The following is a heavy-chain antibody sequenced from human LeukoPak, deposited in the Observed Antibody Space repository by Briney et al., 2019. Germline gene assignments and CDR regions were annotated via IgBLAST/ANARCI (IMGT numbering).Heavy chain of an antibody. V-gene: IGHV3-48*02. D-gene: IGHD3-22*01. CDR2: ISSSSSTI. CDR3: ARDLNLYDSSGYYPR. Sequence: GGSLRLSCAASGFTFSSYSMNWVRQAPGKGLEWVSYISSSSSTIYYANSVKGRFTNSRDNAKNSLSLQMNSLRDEDTAVYYCARDLNLYDSSGYYPRWGQGTLATVSS. J-gene: IGHJ4*02. CDR1: GFTFSSYS.